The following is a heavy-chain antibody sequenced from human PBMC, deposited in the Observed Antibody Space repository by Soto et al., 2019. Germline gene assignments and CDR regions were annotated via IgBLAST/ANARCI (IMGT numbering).Heavy chain of an antibody. Sequence: QGQLQESGPGLVKPSQTLSLTCTVPGGSISSGAYYWSWIRQHPGKGLEWIGYIYHSGSTYYNPSLKSRVTISVDTSKNHFSLKLSSVTAADTALYHGARLILTVTTRWVEYRGQGTLVTVSS. D-gene: IGHD4-17*01. CDR1: GGSISSGAYY. CDR2: IYHSGST. V-gene: IGHV4-31*03. J-gene: IGHJ4*02. CDR3: ARLILTVTTRWVEY.